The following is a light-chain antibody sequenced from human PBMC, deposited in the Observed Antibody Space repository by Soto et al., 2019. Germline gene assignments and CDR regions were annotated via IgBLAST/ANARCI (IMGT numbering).Light chain of an antibody. V-gene: IGKV1-39*01. Sequence: DIQMTQSPSSLSASVGDTVTITCRASQTIRYSLNWYQQKPGKAPKVLIYDASTLQRGVPPRFSGSGSGTDFALTITSLQPEDFATYYCHQSAGSLTWTFGQGTRVEAK. CDR3: HQSAGSLTWT. CDR2: DAS. CDR1: QTIRYS. J-gene: IGKJ1*01.